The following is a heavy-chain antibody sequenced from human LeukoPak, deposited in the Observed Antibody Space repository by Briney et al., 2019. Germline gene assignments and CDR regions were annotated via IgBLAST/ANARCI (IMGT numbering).Heavy chain of an antibody. V-gene: IGHV5-51*01. CDR1: GYNFPNYW. D-gene: IGHD6-13*01. CDR3: ARREPSYSSSWALDY. CDR2: IYPSDSDT. J-gene: IGHJ4*02. Sequence: GESLKISCKGSGYNFPNYWIAWVRLMPGKGLEWMGSIYPSDSDTRYSPSFQGQVTISADKSTTTAYLQWSSLKASDTAIYYCARREPSYSSSWALDYWGQGTLVTVSS.